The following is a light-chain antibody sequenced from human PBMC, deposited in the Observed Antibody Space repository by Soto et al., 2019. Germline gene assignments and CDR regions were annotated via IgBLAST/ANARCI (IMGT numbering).Light chain of an antibody. CDR2: DVS. V-gene: IGLV2-11*01. J-gene: IGLJ1*01. CDR1: SSDVGGYNY. Sequence: QSALTQPPSASGSPGQSVTISCTGTSSDVGGYNYVSWYQQHPGKAPKVIIYDVSKRPSGVPDRFSGSKSDNTASLTISGLQAEDEADYYCCSYAGSYTFVFGIGTKVTVL. CDR3: CSYAGSYTFV.